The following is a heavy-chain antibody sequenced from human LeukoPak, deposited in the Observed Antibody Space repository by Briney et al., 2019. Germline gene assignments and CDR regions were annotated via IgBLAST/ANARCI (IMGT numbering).Heavy chain of an antibody. CDR3: AREGLTPKRGYSYGRPFDY. CDR2: INHSGST. J-gene: IGHJ4*02. CDR1: GGSFSGYY. V-gene: IGHV4-34*01. D-gene: IGHD5-18*01. Sequence: SETLSLTCAVYGGSFSGYYWSWIRQPPGKGLEWIGEINHSGSTNYNPSLKSRVTISVDTSKNQFSLKLSSVTAADTAVYYCAREGLTPKRGYSYGRPFDYWGQGTLVTVSS.